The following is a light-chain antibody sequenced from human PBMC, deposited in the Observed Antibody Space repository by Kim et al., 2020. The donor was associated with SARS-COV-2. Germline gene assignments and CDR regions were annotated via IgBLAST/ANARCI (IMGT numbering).Light chain of an antibody. J-gene: IGLJ2*01. CDR1: SLRSYY. CDR3: NSRDSSGNLVV. CDR2: GKN. V-gene: IGLV3-19*01. Sequence: ALKQTGRITCQGDSLRSYYASWYQQKTGQAPVLVIYGKNNRPSGIPDRFSGSSSGNTASLTITGAQAEDEADYYCNSRDSSGNLVVFGGGTQLTVL.